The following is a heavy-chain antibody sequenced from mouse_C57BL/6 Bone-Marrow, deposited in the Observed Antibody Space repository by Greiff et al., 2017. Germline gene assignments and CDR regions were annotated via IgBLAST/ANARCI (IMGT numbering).Heavy chain of an antibody. J-gene: IGHJ1*03. CDR3: ARDYGSSYDWYFDV. V-gene: IGHV1-69*01. CDR1: GYTFTSYW. D-gene: IGHD1-1*01. Sequence: VQLQQPGAELVMPGASVKLSCKASGYTFTSYWMHWVKQRPGKGLEWIGESDPYDSYTNYNQKFKGKSTLTVEKSSSTAYMQLSRLTSEYSAVYYGARDYGSSYDWYFDVWGTGTTVTVSS. CDR2: SDPYDSYT.